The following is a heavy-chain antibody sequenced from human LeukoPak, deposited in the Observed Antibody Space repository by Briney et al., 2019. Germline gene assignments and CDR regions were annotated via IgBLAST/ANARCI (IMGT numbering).Heavy chain of an antibody. D-gene: IGHD2-21*01. CDR2: ISYDGNNK. CDR3: AKDVNAYCSGDCSDY. CDR1: GFTFSSYG. V-gene: IGHV3-30*18. Sequence: GGSLRLSCAASGFTFSSYGMHWVRQAPGKGLEWVAVISYDGNNKYYADSVKGRFTISRDNSKDTLYLQMNSLRTEDTAVYYCAKDVNAYCSGDCSDYWGQGTLVTVSS. J-gene: IGHJ4*02.